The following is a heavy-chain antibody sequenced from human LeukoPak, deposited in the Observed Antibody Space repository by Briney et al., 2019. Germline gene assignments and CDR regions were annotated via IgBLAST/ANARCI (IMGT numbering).Heavy chain of an antibody. CDR3: AKGGVWYYDILTGYYMAY. D-gene: IGHD3-9*01. Sequence: GGSLRLSCVASGFTFSSYGMSWVRQAPGKGLEWVSAISGSGGSTYYADSVKGRFTISRDNSKNTLYLQMNSLRAEDTAVYYCAKGGVWYYDILTGYYMAYWGQGTLVTVSS. CDR1: GFTFSSYG. CDR2: ISGSGGST. J-gene: IGHJ4*02. V-gene: IGHV3-23*01.